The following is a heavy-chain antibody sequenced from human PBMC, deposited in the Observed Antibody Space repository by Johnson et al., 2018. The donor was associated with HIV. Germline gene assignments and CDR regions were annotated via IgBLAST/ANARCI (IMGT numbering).Heavy chain of an antibody. CDR3: AEGGVWFGEYHAVDI. D-gene: IGHD3-10*01. J-gene: IGHJ3*02. CDR1: GFRFDDYG. Sequence: QEQLVESGGGVVRPGGSLRLSCTVAGFRFDDYGMSWVRQAPGKGLEWVAFIQYDGSNKYYADSVQGRFTISRDNSKNTLYLQMNSLRAEDRAVYYCAEGGVWFGEYHAVDIWCQGTMVTVSS. V-gene: IGHV3-30*02. CDR2: IQYDGSNK.